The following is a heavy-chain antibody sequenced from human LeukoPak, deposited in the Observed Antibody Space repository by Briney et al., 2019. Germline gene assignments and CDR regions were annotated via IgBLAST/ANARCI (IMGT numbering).Heavy chain of an antibody. V-gene: IGHV3-11*01. CDR1: GFTFSDYY. J-gene: IGHJ3*02. CDR2: ISSSGSTI. D-gene: IGHD3-22*01. Sequence: GGSLRLSCAASGFTFSDYYMSWIRQAPGKGLEWVSYISSSGSTIYYADSVKGRFTISRDNAKNSLYLQMNSLKTEDTAVYYCTRRYNYDSSGYYYVRDAFDIWGQGTMVTVSS. CDR3: TRRYNYDSSGYYYVRDAFDI.